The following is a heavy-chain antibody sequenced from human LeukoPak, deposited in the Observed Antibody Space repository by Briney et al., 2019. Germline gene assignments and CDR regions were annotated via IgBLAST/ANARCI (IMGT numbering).Heavy chain of an antibody. D-gene: IGHD3-22*01. V-gene: IGHV4-4*02. Sequence: SETLSLTCGVSGGSISSNNWWSWVRQPPGQGLEWIGEIYHSGSANYNPSLKSRVTISVDTSKNQFSLKLSSVTAADTAVYYCARASYSYDINGWVPFDYWGQGTLVTVSS. J-gene: IGHJ4*02. CDR2: IYHSGSA. CDR1: GGSISSNNW. CDR3: ARASYSYDINGWVPFDY.